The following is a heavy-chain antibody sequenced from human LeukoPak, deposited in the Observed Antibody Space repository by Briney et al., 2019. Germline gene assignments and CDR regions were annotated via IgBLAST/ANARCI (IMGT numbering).Heavy chain of an antibody. D-gene: IGHD3-22*01. V-gene: IGHV4-39*07. J-gene: IGHJ4*02. CDR1: GGSISSSSYY. CDR2: IYYSGST. Sequence: SETLSLTCTVSGGSISSSSYYWGWIRQPPGKGLEWIGSIYYSGSTYNNPSLKSGVTISIDTSKNQFSLNLSSVTAADTAVYYCTRELSGSQDSWGQGTLVTVSS. CDR3: TRELSGSQDS.